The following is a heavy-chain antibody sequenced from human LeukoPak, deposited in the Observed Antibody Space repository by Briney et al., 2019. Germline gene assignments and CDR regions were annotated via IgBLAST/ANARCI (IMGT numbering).Heavy chain of an antibody. D-gene: IGHD5-12*01. CDR3: ARGRYSGYDYHHFYMDV. CDR1: GYIFTDYV. Sequence: ASVKVSCKASGYIFTDYVMHWVRQAPGQRLEWMGWINAGNGNTKYSQEFQGRVTITRDTSANTAYMELSSLRSEDMAVYYCARGRYSGYDYHHFYMDVWGEGTTVTVSS. CDR2: INAGNGNT. J-gene: IGHJ6*03. V-gene: IGHV1-3*03.